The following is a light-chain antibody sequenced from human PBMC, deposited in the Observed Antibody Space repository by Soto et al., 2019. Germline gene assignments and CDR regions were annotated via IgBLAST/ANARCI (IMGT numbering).Light chain of an antibody. CDR3: QQYGSSLWT. J-gene: IGKJ1*01. V-gene: IGKV3-20*01. Sequence: VLTQSPGTLSLYTGERATLSCRASQTVRNNYLAWYQQKPGQAPRLLISGASSRATGVPDRFSGSGSGTDFTLTISRLEPEDFAVYYCQQYGSSLWTFGQGTKVDIK. CDR2: GAS. CDR1: QTVRNNY.